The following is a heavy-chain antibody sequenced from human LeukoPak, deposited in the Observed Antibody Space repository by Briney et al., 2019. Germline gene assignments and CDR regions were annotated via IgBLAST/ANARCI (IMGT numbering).Heavy chain of an antibody. D-gene: IGHD2-2*01. CDR2: IYYSGST. Sequence: PSETLSLTCTVSGDSIGSHYWSWIRQPPGKGLEWIGSIYYSGSTYYNPSLKSRVTISVDTSKNQYSLKLSSVTAADTAVYYCARNIVVVPAAMENYFDYWGQGTLVTVSS. V-gene: IGHV4-39*01. J-gene: IGHJ4*02. CDR1: GDSIGSHY. CDR3: ARNIVVVPAAMENYFDY.